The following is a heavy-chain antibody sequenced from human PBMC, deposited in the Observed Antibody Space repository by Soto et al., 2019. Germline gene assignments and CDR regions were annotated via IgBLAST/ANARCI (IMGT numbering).Heavy chain of an antibody. V-gene: IGHV5-51*01. CDR3: ARWNDGEYDILTGYYDY. Sequence: GESLKISCKGSGYSFTSYWIGWVRQMPGKGLEWMGIIYPGDSDTRYSPSFQGQVTISADKSISTAYLQWSSLKASDTAMYYCARWNDGEYDILTGYYDYWGQGTLVTVSS. D-gene: IGHD3-9*01. CDR2: IYPGDSDT. CDR1: GYSFTSYW. J-gene: IGHJ4*02.